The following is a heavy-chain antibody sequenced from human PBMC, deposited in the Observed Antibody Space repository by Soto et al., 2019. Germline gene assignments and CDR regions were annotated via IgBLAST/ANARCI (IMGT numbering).Heavy chain of an antibody. J-gene: IGHJ3*01. V-gene: IGHV1-46*01. Sequence: QVQLVQPGAEVKKPGASVKVSCKASGYIFTKYYIHWVRQAPERGLEWMGVINPSGRTATYAQKFQDRVTLTRNTSTSTVYMELSRLRSDDTGVYYCARDPSEGSYYGSAIEDWGQGTMVTVS. CDR1: GYIFTKYY. CDR3: ARDPSEGSYYGSAIED. CDR2: INPSGRTA. D-gene: IGHD1-26*01.